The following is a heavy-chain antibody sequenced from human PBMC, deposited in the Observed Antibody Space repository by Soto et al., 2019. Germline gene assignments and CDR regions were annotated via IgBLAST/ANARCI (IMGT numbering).Heavy chain of an antibody. V-gene: IGHV3-30*18. CDR1: GFTFSSYG. Sequence: GGSLRLSCAASGFTFSSYGMHWVRQAPGKGLEGVAVISYDGSNKYYADSVKGRFTISRDNSKNTLYLQMNSLRAEDTAVYYCAKDPGRTVTTLFDYWGQGTLVTVSS. CDR3: AKDPGRTVTTLFDY. CDR2: ISYDGSNK. D-gene: IGHD4-17*01. J-gene: IGHJ4*02.